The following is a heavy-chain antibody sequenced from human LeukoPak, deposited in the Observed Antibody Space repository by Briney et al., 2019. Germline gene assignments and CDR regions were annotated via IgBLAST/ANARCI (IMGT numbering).Heavy chain of an antibody. V-gene: IGHV3-11*04. CDR3: VITAGWTTATDN. Sequence: GGSLRLSCVASGITFSDYYMSWIRQAPGKGLEWLSYISKSGDTIYYADSVRGRFTISRDNARNSLYLQMNSLTDADTATYYCVITAGWTTATDNWGQGALGTVS. CDR1: GITFSDYY. J-gene: IGHJ4*02. D-gene: IGHD1-14*01. CDR2: ISKSGDTI.